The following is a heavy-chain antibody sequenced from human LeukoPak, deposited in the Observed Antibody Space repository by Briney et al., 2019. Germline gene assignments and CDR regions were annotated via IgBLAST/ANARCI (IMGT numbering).Heavy chain of an antibody. V-gene: IGHV1-69*06. D-gene: IGHD6-19*01. CDR2: IIPIFGTA. Sequence: GASVKVSCKASGGTFSSYAISWVRQAPGQGLEWMGGIIPIFGTANYAQKFQGRVTMTEDTSTDTAYMELSSLRSEDTAVYYCATVQGVAGTRYYYYMDVWGKGTTVTVSS. J-gene: IGHJ6*03. CDR1: GGTFSSYA. CDR3: ATVQGVAGTRYYYYMDV.